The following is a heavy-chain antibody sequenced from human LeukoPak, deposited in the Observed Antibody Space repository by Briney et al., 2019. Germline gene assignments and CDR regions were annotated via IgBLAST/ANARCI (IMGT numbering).Heavy chain of an antibody. CDR1: GGTFSSYA. Sequence: SVKVSCKASGGTFSSYAISWVRQAPGQGLEWMGWILPIFGTANYAQKFQGRVTITTDESTSTAYMELSSLRSEDTAVYYCATQAAAGTYWFDPWGQGTLVTVSS. V-gene: IGHV1-69*05. D-gene: IGHD6-13*01. J-gene: IGHJ5*02. CDR2: ILPIFGTA. CDR3: ATQAAAGTYWFDP.